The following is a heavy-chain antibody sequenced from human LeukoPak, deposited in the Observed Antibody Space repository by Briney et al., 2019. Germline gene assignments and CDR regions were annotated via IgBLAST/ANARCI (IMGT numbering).Heavy chain of an antibody. Sequence: SETLSLTCTVSGGSISSYYWSWIRQPPGKGLEWIGYIYYSGSINYNPSLKSRVTISVDTSKNQFSLKLSSVTAADTAVYYCARGSDWFLHWGQGTLVTVSS. V-gene: IGHV4-59*01. CDR2: IYYSGSI. J-gene: IGHJ5*02. CDR3: ARGSDWFLH. D-gene: IGHD6-19*01. CDR1: GGSISSYY.